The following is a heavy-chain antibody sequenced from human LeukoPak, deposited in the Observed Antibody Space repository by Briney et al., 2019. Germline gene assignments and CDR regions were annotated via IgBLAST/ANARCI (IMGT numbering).Heavy chain of an antibody. CDR2: INHSGCT. J-gene: IGHJ3*02. CDR1: GRSYSGYY. CDR3: ASGRLAGKQTRKIGVSGVGATRISNAFDI. D-gene: IGHD1-26*01. V-gene: IGHV4-34*01. Sequence: PSDTLSLPCAVYGRSYSGYYWSWIRQPPGKGLEWIGEINHSGCTNYNPSLKSRVTISVDTAKNQFSLKLSSVTAADTAEYYCASGRLAGKQTRKIGVSGVGATRISNAFDIWGQGTMVTVSS.